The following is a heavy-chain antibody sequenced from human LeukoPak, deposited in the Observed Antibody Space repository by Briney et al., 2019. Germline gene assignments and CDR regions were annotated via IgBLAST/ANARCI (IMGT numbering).Heavy chain of an antibody. V-gene: IGHV3-33*01. CDR1: GFTFSSYG. Sequence: GGSLRLSCAPSGFTFSSYGMHWVRQAPGKGLEWVAFIWSDGSNKYYADSVKGRFTISRDNSKNTLYLQMNSLRAEDTAVYYCARWENYGSAFDIWGQGTMVTVSS. CDR3: ARWENYGSAFDI. CDR2: IWSDGSNK. D-gene: IGHD3-10*01. J-gene: IGHJ3*02.